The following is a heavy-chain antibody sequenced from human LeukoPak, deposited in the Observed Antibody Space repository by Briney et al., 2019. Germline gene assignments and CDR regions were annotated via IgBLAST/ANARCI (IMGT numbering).Heavy chain of an antibody. J-gene: IGHJ3*02. CDR3: ARDHDFWSGYLSYAFDI. Sequence: ASVKVSCKASGYTFTGYYMHWVRQAPGQGLEWMGWINPNSGGTNYAQKFQGRVTMTRDTSISTAYMELSRLRSDDTAVYYCARDHDFWSGYLSYAFDIWGQGTMVTVSS. CDR2: INPNSGGT. CDR1: GYTFTGYY. V-gene: IGHV1-2*02. D-gene: IGHD3-3*01.